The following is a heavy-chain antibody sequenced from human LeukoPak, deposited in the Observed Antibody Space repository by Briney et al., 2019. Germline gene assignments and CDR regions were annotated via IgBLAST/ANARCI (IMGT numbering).Heavy chain of an antibody. CDR3: ARLTVTPRYSSSWSRSNWYFDL. CDR1: GGSISSSSYY. CDR2: IYYSGST. D-gene: IGHD6-13*01. V-gene: IGHV4-39*01. Sequence: PSETLSLTCTVSGGSISSSSYYWGWIRQPPGKGLEWIGSIYYSGSTYYNPSLKSRVTISVDTSKNQFSLKLSSVTAADTAVYYCARLTVTPRYSSSWSRSNWYFDLWGRGTLVTVSS. J-gene: IGHJ2*01.